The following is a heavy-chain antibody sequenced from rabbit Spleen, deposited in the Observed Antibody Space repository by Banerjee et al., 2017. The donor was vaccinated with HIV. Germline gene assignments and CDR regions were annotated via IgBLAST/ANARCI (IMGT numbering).Heavy chain of an antibody. CDR2: IYTSDGRT. J-gene: IGHJ4*01. CDR1: GFTISSSDF. CDR3: ARDPHDNSVYAYFDL. D-gene: IGHD1-1*01. V-gene: IGHV1S40*01. Sequence: QSLVESGGGLVQPEGSLALSCKASGFTISSSDFMCWVRQAPGKGLEWIACIYTSDGRTYYASWAKGRFTISKTSSTVFLQMTSLTAADAATYFCARDPHDNSVYAYFDLWGQGTLVTVS.